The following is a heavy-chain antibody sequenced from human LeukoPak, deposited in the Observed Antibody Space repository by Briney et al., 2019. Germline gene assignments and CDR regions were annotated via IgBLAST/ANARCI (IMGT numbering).Heavy chain of an antibody. V-gene: IGHV3-7*01. D-gene: IGHD4-17*01. Sequence: GGSLRLSCAASGFTFSSYWMSWVRQAPGKGLEWVANIKQDGSEKYYVDSVEGRFTISRDNAKNSLYLQMNSLRAEDTAVYHCAREYGDYYYMDVWGKGTTVTVSS. CDR1: GFTFSSYW. J-gene: IGHJ6*03. CDR3: AREYGDYYYMDV. CDR2: IKQDGSEK.